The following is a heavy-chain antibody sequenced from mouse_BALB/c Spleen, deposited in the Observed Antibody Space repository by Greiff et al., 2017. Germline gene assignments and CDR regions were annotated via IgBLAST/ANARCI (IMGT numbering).Heavy chain of an antibody. CDR3: ARLGGNPRGAWFAY. Sequence: QVQLQQSGAELARPGASVKLSCKASGYTFTSYWMQWVKQRPGQGLEWIGAIYPGDGDTRYTQKFKGKATLTADKSSSTAYMQLSSLASEDSAVYYCARLGGNPRGAWFAYWGQGTLVTVSA. D-gene: IGHD2-1*01. CDR2: IYPGDGDT. J-gene: IGHJ3*01. CDR1: GYTFTSYW. V-gene: IGHV1-87*01.